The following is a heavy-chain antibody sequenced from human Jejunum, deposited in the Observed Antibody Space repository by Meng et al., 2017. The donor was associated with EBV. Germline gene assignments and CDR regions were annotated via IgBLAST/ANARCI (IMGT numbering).Heavy chain of an antibody. V-gene: IGHV4-59*01. Sequence: QALGPLLVLPADTLFLTCTASVVSMIIFYWSWFLQPPGKGLEWIGSIYYSVSTNYNPSLKSRVTISVDTSKNQFSLSLSSVTAADTAVYYCARGGGRPEYWGQGILVTVSS. CDR2: IYYSVST. CDR3: ARGGGRPEY. D-gene: IGHD3-10*01. J-gene: IGHJ4*02. CDR1: VVSMIIFY.